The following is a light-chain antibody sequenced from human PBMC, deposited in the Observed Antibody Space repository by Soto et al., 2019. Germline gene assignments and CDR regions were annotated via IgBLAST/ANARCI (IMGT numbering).Light chain of an antibody. CDR2: GAS. CDR1: QSVRNN. Sequence: EIVMTQSPATLSVSPGERVTLSCRASQSVRNNLAWYQQKPGQAPRLLMYGASTRATGIPAKFTGSGSGTEFTLTINSLQSEDFAVYYCQQYNSWYTFGQGTKLEIK. CDR3: QQYNSWYT. V-gene: IGKV3-15*01. J-gene: IGKJ2*01.